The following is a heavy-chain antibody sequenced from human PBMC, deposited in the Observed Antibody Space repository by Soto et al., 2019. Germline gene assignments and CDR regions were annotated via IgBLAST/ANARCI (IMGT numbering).Heavy chain of an antibody. J-gene: IGHJ4*02. V-gene: IGHV3-64*01. CDR1: GFTFSSYA. D-gene: IGHD4-17*01. CDR2: ISSNGGST. Sequence: GGSLRLSCAASGFTFSSYAMHWVRQAPGKGLEYVSAISSNGGSTYYANSVKGRFTISRDNSKNTLYLQMGSLRAEDMAVYYCARGLPVPYYFDYWGQGTLVTVSS. CDR3: ARGLPVPYYFDY.